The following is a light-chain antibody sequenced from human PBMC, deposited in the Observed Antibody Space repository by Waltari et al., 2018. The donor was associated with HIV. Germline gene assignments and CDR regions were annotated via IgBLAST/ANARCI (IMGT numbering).Light chain of an antibody. V-gene: IGKV4-1*01. J-gene: IGKJ2*01. CDR2: WAS. Sequence: DIVMTQSPDSMAVSLGERATINCKSSQSVLYSSNNKNYLAWYQQKPGQPPNLLIYWASTRESGVPDRFSDSGSGTDFTLTISSLQAEDVAVYYCQQYYSTPYTFGQGTKLEIK. CDR1: QSVLYSSNNKNY. CDR3: QQYYSTPYT.